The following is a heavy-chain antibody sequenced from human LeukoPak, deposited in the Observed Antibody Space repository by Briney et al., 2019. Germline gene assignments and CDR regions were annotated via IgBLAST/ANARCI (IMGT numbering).Heavy chain of an antibody. J-gene: IGHJ4*02. CDR3: TRGRIGDFDY. Sequence: GGSLRLSCTASGFAFSDYAMNWVRRAPGKGLEWVGFIKMKAYGGDTAYAASVKGRFTISSDDSKSIAYMQMTSLKTEDTAVYYCTRGRIGDFDYWGQGTLVTVSS. D-gene: IGHD4-17*01. CDR1: GFAFSDYA. CDR2: IKMKAYGGDT. V-gene: IGHV3-49*04.